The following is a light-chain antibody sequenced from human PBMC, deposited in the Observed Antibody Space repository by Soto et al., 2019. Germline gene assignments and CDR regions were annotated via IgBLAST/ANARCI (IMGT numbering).Light chain of an antibody. CDR1: SSDVGAYHY. CDR2: EVT. V-gene: IGLV2-8*01. Sequence: QSALTQPPSASGSPGQSVTISCTGTSSDVGAYHYVSWYQQHAGKAPKLVIYEVTKRPSGVPDRFSGSKSANTASLTVSGLQAGDEADCYCSSFASSNTWVFGGGTKLAVL. J-gene: IGLJ3*02. CDR3: SSFASSNTWV.